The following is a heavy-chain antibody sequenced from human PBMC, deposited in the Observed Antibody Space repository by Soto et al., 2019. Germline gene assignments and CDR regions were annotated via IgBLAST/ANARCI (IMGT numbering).Heavy chain of an antibody. CDR1: GGSISSYY. CDR3: AREGPYSSSWYWSFDI. D-gene: IGHD6-13*01. Sequence: SETLSLTCTVSGGSISSYYWSWIRQPPGKGLEWIGYIYYSGSTNYNPSLKSRVTISVDTSKNQFSLKLSSVTAADTAVYYCAREGPYSSSWYWSFDIWGQGTMVTVSS. CDR2: IYYSGST. V-gene: IGHV4-59*01. J-gene: IGHJ3*02.